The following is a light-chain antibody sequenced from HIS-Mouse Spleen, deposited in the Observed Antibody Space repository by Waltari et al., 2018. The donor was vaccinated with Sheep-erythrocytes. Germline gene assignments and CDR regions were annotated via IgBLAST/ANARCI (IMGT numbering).Light chain of an antibody. Sequence: QSALTQPRSVSGSPGQSVTISCTGTSSDVGGYNYVSWYQQHAGKAPKLMIYDVSKRASGVPDRFSGSKSGTTASLTISGLQAEDEADDYCCAYAGSSTPWVFGGGTKLTVL. CDR2: DVS. V-gene: IGLV2-11*01. CDR1: SSDVGGYNY. J-gene: IGLJ3*02. CDR3: CAYAGSSTPWV.